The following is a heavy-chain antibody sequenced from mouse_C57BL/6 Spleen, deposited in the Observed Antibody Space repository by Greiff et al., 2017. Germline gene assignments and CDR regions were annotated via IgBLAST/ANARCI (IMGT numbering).Heavy chain of an antibody. V-gene: IGHV5-17*01. CDR3: ARYDYEWFAY. J-gene: IGHJ3*01. D-gene: IGHD2-4*01. CDR1: GFTFSDYG. CDR2: ISSGSSTI. Sequence: EVMLVESGGGLVKPGGSLKLSCAASGFTFSDYGMHWVRQATEKGLEWVAYISSGSSTIYDADTVKGRFTITRDNAKNTLFLQMTSLRSEDTAMYYCARYDYEWFAYWGQGTLVTVSA.